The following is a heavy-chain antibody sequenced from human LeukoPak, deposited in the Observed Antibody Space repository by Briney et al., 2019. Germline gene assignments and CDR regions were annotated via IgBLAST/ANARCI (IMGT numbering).Heavy chain of an antibody. Sequence: SETLSLTCTVSGGSISSYYWSWIRQPPGKGLEWIGYIYYSGSSNYNPSLRSRVTISVDTSKNQFSLDLRSVTAADTAVYYCARGPHYHDSSGYSPSYSYAMDVWGQGTTVTASS. J-gene: IGHJ6*02. CDR1: GGSISSYY. CDR3: ARGPHYHDSSGYSPSYSYAMDV. V-gene: IGHV4-59*01. D-gene: IGHD3-22*01. CDR2: IYYSGSS.